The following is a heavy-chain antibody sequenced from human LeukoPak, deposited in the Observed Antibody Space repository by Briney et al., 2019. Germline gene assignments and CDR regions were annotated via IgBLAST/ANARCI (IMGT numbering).Heavy chain of an antibody. CDR2: IYYSGST. CDR1: GGSIRSYY. V-gene: IGHV4-59*08. J-gene: IGHJ4*02. D-gene: IGHD1-26*01. Sequence: KPSETLSLTCTVSGGSIRSYYWSWIRQPPGKGLEWIGYIYYSGSTKYNPSLKSRATISVDTSKNQFSLKLSSVTAADTAVYYCASGSYYFDYWGRGTLVTVSS. CDR3: ASGSYYFDY.